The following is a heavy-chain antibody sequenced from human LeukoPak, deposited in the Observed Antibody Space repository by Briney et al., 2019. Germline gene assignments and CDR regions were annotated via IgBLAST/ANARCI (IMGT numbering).Heavy chain of an antibody. Sequence: PGGSLRLSCAASAFTFSSYGMHWVRQAPGKGLEYLSVISSNGGNTYYANSVKGRFTISRDNSKKTLYLQMGSLRAEDMAAYYCARTRQSGRSSSVGDGLDIWGQGTMVTVSS. CDR2: ISSNGGNT. D-gene: IGHD6-6*01. CDR3: ARTRQSGRSSSVGDGLDI. CDR1: AFTFSSYG. J-gene: IGHJ3*02. V-gene: IGHV3-64*01.